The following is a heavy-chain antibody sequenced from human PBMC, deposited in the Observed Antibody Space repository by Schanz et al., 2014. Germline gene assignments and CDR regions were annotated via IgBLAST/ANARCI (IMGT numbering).Heavy chain of an antibody. CDR3: ARDPNSVNEIDY. CDR2: ISWNSGSI. J-gene: IGHJ4*02. Sequence: EVQLVESGGGLVQPGRSLRLSCAASGFSFSTYAMHWVRQAPGKGLEWVSGISWNSGSIGYADSVKGRFTISRDNAKNSLYLQMNSLRAEDTAVYYCARDPNSVNEIDYWGQGTLVTVSS. CDR1: GFSFSTYA. V-gene: IGHV3-9*01. D-gene: IGHD5-12*01.